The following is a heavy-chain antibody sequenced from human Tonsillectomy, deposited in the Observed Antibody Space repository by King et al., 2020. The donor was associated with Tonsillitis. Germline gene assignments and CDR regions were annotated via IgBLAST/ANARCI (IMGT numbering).Heavy chain of an antibody. Sequence: VRLVESGGGVVQPGGSLRLSCAASGFTFSSYGMHWVRQAPGKGLEWVAFIRYDGSNKYYADSVKGRFTISRDNSKNTLYLQMNSLRAEDTAVYYCAKDSSSSLYYFDYWGQGTLVTVSS. CDR2: IRYDGSNK. D-gene: IGHD6-6*01. J-gene: IGHJ4*02. CDR1: GFTFSSYG. CDR3: AKDSSSSLYYFDY. V-gene: IGHV3-30*02.